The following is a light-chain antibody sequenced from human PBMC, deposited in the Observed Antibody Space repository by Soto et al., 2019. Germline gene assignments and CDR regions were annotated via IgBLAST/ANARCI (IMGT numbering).Light chain of an antibody. CDR1: QSISSW. J-gene: IGKJ4*01. V-gene: IGKV1-5*03. CDR2: KAS. CDR3: QQYSTYST. Sequence: DIQMTQSPSTLSASVGDRVTITCRASQSISSWLAWYQQKPGKAPKLLISKASSLESGVPSKFSGSGSGTEFTLTISSLQTDAFATYYCQQYSTYSTFGGGTKVEIK.